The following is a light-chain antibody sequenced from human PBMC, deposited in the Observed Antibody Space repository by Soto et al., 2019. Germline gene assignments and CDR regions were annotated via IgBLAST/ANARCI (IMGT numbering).Light chain of an antibody. CDR2: GAS. J-gene: IGKJ4*01. V-gene: IGKV3-15*01. CDR3: QQYNNWPLT. Sequence: EIVLTQSPGTLSLSPGERATLSCRASQSSGSSYLAWYQQKPGQAPRLLIYGASTRATGIPARFSGSGSGTEFTLTISSLQSEDFAVYYCQQYNNWPLTFGGGTKVDIK. CDR1: QSSGSSY.